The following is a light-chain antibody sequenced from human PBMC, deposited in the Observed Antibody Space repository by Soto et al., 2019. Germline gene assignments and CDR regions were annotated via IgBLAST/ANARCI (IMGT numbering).Light chain of an antibody. V-gene: IGKV3-20*01. CDR1: QSVSYNY. CDR2: GSS. J-gene: IGKJ2*01. CDR3: QQYGSSPPYT. Sequence: EVVLTQSPGTLSLSPGERATLSCRASQSVSYNYFAWNQQKPGQAPRLLIFGSSDRATGIPDRFSGSGSGTDFTLTISRLEPEDFAVYYCQQYGSSPPYTFGLGTKLEIK.